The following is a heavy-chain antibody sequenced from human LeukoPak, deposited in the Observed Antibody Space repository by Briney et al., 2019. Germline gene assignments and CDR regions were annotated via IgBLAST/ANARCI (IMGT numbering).Heavy chain of an antibody. D-gene: IGHD5-18*01. CDR3: AKDTGYSYGPHDY. CDR2: ISGSGGST. V-gene: IGHV3-23*01. J-gene: IGHJ4*02. CDR1: GFTFSSYA. Sequence: GGSLRLSCSASGFTFSSYAMSWVRQAPGKGLEWVSAISGSGGSTYYADSVKGRFTISRDNSKNTLYLQMNSLRAEDTAVYYCAKDTGYSYGPHDYWGQGTLVTVSS.